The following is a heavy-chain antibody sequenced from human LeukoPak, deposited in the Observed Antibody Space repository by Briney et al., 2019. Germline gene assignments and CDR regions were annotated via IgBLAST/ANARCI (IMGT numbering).Heavy chain of an antibody. J-gene: IGHJ4*02. V-gene: IGHV1-69*04. CDR2: IIPIFGIA. CDR1: GGTFSSYA. D-gene: IGHD5-24*01. CDR3: ARDGRDGYNSHY. Sequence: SVKVSCKASGGTFSSYAISWVRQAPGQGLEWMGRIIPIFGIANYAQKFQGRVTITADKSTSTAYMELSSLRSEDTAVYHCARDGRDGYNSHYWGQGTLVTVSS.